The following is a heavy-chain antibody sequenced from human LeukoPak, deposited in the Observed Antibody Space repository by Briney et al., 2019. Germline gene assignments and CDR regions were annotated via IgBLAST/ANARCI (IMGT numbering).Heavy chain of an antibody. J-gene: IGHJ4*02. CDR3: TRGVAIYTTAWYDTFDY. CDR2: VSPDRTRI. Sequence: GGSLRLSCAASGFTFSNFAMFCVPDAPGEGRWYGSGVSPDRTRIYSAHSVKGRFNIHRDNSKNTLYLQMGSVAAEDMAVYYCTRGVAIYTTAWYDTFDYWGQGALVTVSS. D-gene: IGHD2-2*02. CDR1: GFTFSNFA. V-gene: IGHV3-64*01.